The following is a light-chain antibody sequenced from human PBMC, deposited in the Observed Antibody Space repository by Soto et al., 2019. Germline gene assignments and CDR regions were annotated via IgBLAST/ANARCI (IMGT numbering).Light chain of an antibody. CDR2: GAS. J-gene: IGKJ3*01. V-gene: IGKV3-20*01. Sequence: EIVLTQSPGTMSLSPGERATLSCRASQSISSSHLAWYQQKPDQTPRLLIYGASNRATGIPDRFSGSGSGTDFTLTISRLEPEDVAVYYCQRYGNEGTFGPGTQVDLK. CDR1: QSISSSH. CDR3: QRYGNEGT.